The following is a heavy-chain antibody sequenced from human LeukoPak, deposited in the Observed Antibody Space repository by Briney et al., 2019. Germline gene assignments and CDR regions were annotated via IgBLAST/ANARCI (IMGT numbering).Heavy chain of an antibody. Sequence: GGSLRLSCAASGFTFSSYEMNWVRQAPGKGLEWVSYISSSGSTIYYADSVKGRFTISRDNAKNSLYLQMNSLRAEDTAVYYCAKASSPYSSSWFDYWGQGTLVTVSS. CDR1: GFTFSSYE. J-gene: IGHJ5*01. D-gene: IGHD6-13*01. V-gene: IGHV3-48*03. CDR2: ISSSGSTI. CDR3: AKASSPYSSSWFDY.